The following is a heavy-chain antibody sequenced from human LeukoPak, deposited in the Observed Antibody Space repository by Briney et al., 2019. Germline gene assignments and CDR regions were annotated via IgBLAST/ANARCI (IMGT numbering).Heavy chain of an antibody. J-gene: IGHJ4*02. D-gene: IGHD5-24*01. V-gene: IGHV3-7*04. CDR1: GFTFRNHW. CDR2: IKQDGSKK. Sequence: QPGGSLRLSCAASGFTFRNHWMSWDRQAPGKGLEWVANIKQDGSKKSYVDSVKGRFTISRDNAKNSLYLQMNSLRAEDTAIYYCTRVGYIDEGIDYWGQGTLVTVSS. CDR3: TRVGYIDEGIDY.